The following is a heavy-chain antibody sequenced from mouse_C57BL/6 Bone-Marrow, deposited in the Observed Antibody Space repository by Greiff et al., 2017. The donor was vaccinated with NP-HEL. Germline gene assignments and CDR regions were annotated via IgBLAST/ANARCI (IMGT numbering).Heavy chain of an antibody. CDR3: ARHLLTGDY. CDR1: GFTFSDYY. J-gene: IGHJ4*01. CDR2: ISNGGGST. Sequence: EVNVVESGGGLVQPGGSLKLSCAASGFTFSDYYMYWVRQTPEKRLEWVAYISNGGGSTYYPDTVKGRFTISRDNAKNTLYLQMSRLKSEDTAMYYCARHLLTGDYWGQGTSVTVSS. D-gene: IGHD4-1*01. V-gene: IGHV5-12*01.